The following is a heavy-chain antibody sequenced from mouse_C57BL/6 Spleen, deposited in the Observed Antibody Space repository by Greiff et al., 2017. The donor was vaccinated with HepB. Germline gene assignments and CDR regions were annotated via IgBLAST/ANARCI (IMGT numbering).Heavy chain of an antibody. V-gene: IGHV5-9*01. CDR1: GFTFSSYT. CDR2: ISGGGGNT. Sequence: EVKLVESGGGLVKPGGSLKLSCAASGFTFSSYTMSWVRQTPEKRLEWVATISGGGGNTYYPDSVKGRFTISRDNAKNTLYLQMSSRRSEDTALYYCAREGTGRAWFAYWGQGTLVTVTA. J-gene: IGHJ3*01. CDR3: AREGTGRAWFAY. D-gene: IGHD4-1*01.